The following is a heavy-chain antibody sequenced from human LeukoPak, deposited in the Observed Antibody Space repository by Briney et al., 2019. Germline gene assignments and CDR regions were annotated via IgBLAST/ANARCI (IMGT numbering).Heavy chain of an antibody. J-gene: IGHJ4*02. D-gene: IGHD2-21*02. CDR3: ARWGYGDCNYFDY. Sequence: GGSLRLSCAASGFIFDDYAMQWVRQAPGKGLEWVSGISWNSGSIGYADSVKGRFTISRDNAKNSLYLQMNSLRAEDTAVYYCARWGYGDCNYFDYWGQGTLVTVSS. CDR2: ISWNSGSI. CDR1: GFIFDDYA. V-gene: IGHV3-9*01.